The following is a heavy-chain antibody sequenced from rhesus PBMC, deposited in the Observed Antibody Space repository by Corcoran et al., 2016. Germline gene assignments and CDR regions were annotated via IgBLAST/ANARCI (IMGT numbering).Heavy chain of an antibody. CDR1: GFSLSTSGMG. V-gene: IGHV2-1*01. CDR2: IYWDDDK. D-gene: IGHD6S26*01. CDR3: ARRLYTSGWSYFDY. Sequence: QVTLKESGPALVKPTQTLTLTCTFSGFSLSTSGMGVGWIRQPSRKPLEWLAHIYWDDDKRYSPSLKSRLTISQDTSKNQVVLTMTNMDPVDTATYYCARRLYTSGWSYFDYWGQGVLVTVSS. J-gene: IGHJ4*01.